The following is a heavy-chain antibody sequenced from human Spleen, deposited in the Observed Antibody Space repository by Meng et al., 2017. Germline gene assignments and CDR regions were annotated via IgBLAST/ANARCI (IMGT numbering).Heavy chain of an antibody. D-gene: IGHD4-11*01. CDR3: ARQYPIDV. V-gene: IGHV4-38-2*01. CDR2: IHHSGTS. J-gene: IGHJ4*02. Sequence: SETLSLTCDVSGDSITRGFYWACIRQSPGKGLEWIGSIHHSGTSFYNPSLRSRVTISIDTSKNQFYLEVVSVTAAGTAVYFCARQYPIDVWGQGTLVTVSS. CDR1: GDSITRGFY.